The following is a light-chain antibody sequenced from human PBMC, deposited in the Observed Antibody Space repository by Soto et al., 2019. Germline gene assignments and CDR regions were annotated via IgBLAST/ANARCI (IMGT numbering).Light chain of an antibody. J-gene: IGLJ2*01. V-gene: IGLV4-69*01. Sequence: QAVLTQPPSASASLGASVKLTCTLSSGHTTYAIAWHQQQPAKGPRYLMNLNSDGSHTKGDGIPDRFSGSSSGAERHLTISSLQSEDEADYYCQTWATGFHVVFGGGTKVTVL. CDR1: SGHTTYA. CDR3: QTWATGFHVV. CDR2: LNSDGSH.